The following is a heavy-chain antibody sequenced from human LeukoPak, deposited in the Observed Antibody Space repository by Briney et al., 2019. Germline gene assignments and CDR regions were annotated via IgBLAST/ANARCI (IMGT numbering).Heavy chain of an antibody. Sequence: SETLSLTCAVSGGSISSSNWWSWVRQPPGQGLEWIGEIYHSGSTNYNPSLKSRVTISVDKSKNQLSLRLSSVTAADTAVYYCARVSLLAAATDYWGQGTLVTVSS. CDR3: ARVSLLAAATDY. CDR2: IYHSGST. CDR1: GGSISSSNW. J-gene: IGHJ4*02. D-gene: IGHD6-13*01. V-gene: IGHV4-4*02.